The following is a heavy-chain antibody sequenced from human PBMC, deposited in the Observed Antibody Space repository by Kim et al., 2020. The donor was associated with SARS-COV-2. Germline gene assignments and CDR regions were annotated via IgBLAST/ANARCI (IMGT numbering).Heavy chain of an antibody. CDR2: VSAGGTST. D-gene: IGHD5-18*01. J-gene: IGHJ4*02. Sequence: GGSLRLSCAASGFTFSNYAMSWVRQAPGKGLEWVSAVSAGGTSTYYADSVKGRFTISRDTPRNTLYLQMNSLRVEDTAVYYCAKDFPYSYPIEYWGQGTLVTVSS. V-gene: IGHV3-23*01. CDR3: AKDFPYSYPIEY. CDR1: GFTFSNYA.